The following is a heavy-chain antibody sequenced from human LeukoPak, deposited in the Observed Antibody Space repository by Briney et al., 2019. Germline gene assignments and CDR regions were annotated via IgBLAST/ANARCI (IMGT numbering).Heavy chain of an antibody. CDR2: ISAYNGNT. V-gene: IGHV1-18*01. D-gene: IGHD3-10*01. J-gene: IGHJ4*02. CDR3: ARDLSYYGSGSYYPSSPVDY. Sequence: ASVKVSCKASGYTFTSYGISWVRQAPGQGLEWMGWISAYNGNTNYAQKLQGRVTMTTDTSTSTAYMELRSLRSDDTAVYYCARDLSYYGSGSYYPSSPVDYWGQGTLVTVSS. CDR1: GYTFTSYG.